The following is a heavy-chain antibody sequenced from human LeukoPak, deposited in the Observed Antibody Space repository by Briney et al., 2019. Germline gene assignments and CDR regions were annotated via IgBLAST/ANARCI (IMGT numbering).Heavy chain of an antibody. V-gene: IGHV3-64D*09. CDR1: GFTFSTYA. J-gene: IGHJ4*02. CDR3: VKGSEAYCDSKSDY. D-gene: IGHD3-22*01. Sequence: GGSPRLSCSASGFTFSTYAMHWVRQAPGKGLEYVSAISSNGGTIYYPDSVKGRFTISRDNSKSTLYLQLSSLRAEDTAVYYCVKGSEAYCDSKSDYWGQGTLVTVSS. CDR2: ISSNGGTI.